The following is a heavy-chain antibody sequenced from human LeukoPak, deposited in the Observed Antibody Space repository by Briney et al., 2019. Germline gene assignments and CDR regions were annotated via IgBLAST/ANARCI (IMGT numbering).Heavy chain of an antibody. J-gene: IGHJ4*02. V-gene: IGHV3-53*01. D-gene: IGHD2-8*01. CDR3: ATGYRTDGVCYWAPFDN. CDR2: MYGGGNT. Sequence: GGSLRLSCAASGFTVSSNYVNWVRQAPGKGLEWVSLMYGGGNTYYADSVKGRFTISRDNSRNTLYLQMNSLRAEDTAVYYCATGYRTDGVCYWAPFDNWGQGTLVTVSS. CDR1: GFTVSSNY.